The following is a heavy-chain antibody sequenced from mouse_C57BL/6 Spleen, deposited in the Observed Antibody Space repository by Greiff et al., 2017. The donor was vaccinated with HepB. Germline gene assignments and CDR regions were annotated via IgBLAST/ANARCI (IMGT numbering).Heavy chain of an antibody. CDR1: GYAFSSSW. Sequence: QVQLQQSGPELVKPGASVKISCKASGYAFSSSWMNWVKQRPGKGLEWIGRIYPGDGDTNYNGKFKGKATLTADKSSSTAYMQLSSLTSEDSAVYFCARGGTDYWGQGTTLTVSS. CDR3: ARGGTDY. CDR2: IYPGDGDT. D-gene: IGHD3-3*01. J-gene: IGHJ2*01. V-gene: IGHV1-82*01.